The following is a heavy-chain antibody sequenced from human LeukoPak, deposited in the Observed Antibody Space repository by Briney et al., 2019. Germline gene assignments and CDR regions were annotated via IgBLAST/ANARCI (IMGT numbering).Heavy chain of an antibody. CDR3: ARVGYYCSSTSCYLGYYYYYMDV. J-gene: IGHJ6*03. D-gene: IGHD2-2*01. V-gene: IGHV4-59*11. CDR2: IYYSGST. Sequence: SETLSLTCTVSGGSISSHYWSWIRQPPGKGLECIGYIYYSGSTNYNPSLKSRVTISVDTSKNQFSLKLSSVTAADTAVYYCARVGYYCSSTSCYLGYYYYYMDVWGKGTTVTVSS. CDR1: GGSISSHY.